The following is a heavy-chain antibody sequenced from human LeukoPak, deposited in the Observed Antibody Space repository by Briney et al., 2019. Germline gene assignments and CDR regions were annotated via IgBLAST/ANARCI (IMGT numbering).Heavy chain of an antibody. CDR2: INHSGNT. V-gene: IGHV4-34*01. D-gene: IGHD3-22*01. Sequence: SETLSLTCAVYGGSFSGYYWSWIRQPPGKGLEWIGEINHSGNTNYNPSLKSRVTISVYTSKNQFSLKLSSVTAADTAVYYCARVLYYDSSGYYHTGILDYWGQGTLVTVSS. CDR3: ARVLYYDSSGYYHTGILDY. J-gene: IGHJ4*02. CDR1: GGSFSGYY.